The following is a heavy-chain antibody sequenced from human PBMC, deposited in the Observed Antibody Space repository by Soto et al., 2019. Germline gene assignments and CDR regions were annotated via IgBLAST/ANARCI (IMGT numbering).Heavy chain of an antibody. CDR2: IIPISGTT. D-gene: IGHD2-8*01. V-gene: IGHV1-69*13. CDR1: GDVFRSDG. CDR3: ARVRCFNGLCHTADYGMDV. J-gene: IGHJ6*02. Sequence: SVKVSCKASGDVFRSDGINGVRQAPGQGLEWMGGIIPISGTTNYAQKFQGRVAITADESTDTVYMELSRLRSEDTAVYFCARVRCFNGLCHTADYGMDVWGQGTTVTVSS.